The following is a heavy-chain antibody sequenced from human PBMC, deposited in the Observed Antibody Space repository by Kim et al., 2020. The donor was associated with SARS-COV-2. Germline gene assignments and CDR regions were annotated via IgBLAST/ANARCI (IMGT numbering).Heavy chain of an antibody. CDR2: ISYDGSNK. Sequence: GGSLRLSCAASGFTFSSYAMHWVRQAPGKGLEWVAVISYDGSNKYYADSVKGRFTISRDNSKNTLYLQMNSLRAEDTAVYYCARRDLYSYGYDPWGQGTLVTVSS. D-gene: IGHD5-18*01. V-gene: IGHV3-30*04. CDR1: GFTFSSYA. J-gene: IGHJ5*02. CDR3: ARRDLYSYGYDP.